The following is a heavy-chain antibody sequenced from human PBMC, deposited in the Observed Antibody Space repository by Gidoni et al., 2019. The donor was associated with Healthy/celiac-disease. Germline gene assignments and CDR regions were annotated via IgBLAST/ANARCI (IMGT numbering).Heavy chain of an antibody. CDR1: GFPFSSYG. CDR3: AKVFVRGSYFAGVDY. Sequence: QVQLVESGGGVVQPGRSLRLSCAASGFPFSSYGMHWVRQAPGTGLEWVAVISYDGSNKYYADSVKGRFTISRDNSKNTLYLQMNSLRAEDTAVYYCAKVFVRGSYFAGVDYWGQGTLVTVSS. J-gene: IGHJ4*02. D-gene: IGHD1-26*01. V-gene: IGHV3-30*18. CDR2: ISYDGSNK.